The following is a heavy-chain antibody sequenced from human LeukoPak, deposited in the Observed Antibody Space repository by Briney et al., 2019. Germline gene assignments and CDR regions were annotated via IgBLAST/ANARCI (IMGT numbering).Heavy chain of an antibody. Sequence: SETLSLTCTVSGGSISRSYYSWIRQPAGKGLEWIGRIYISGSTNYNPSLKSRVTMSVDTSKNQFSLKLSSVTAADTAVYYCARDHLDGHFDYWGQGTLVTVSS. D-gene: IGHD5-24*01. CDR2: IYISGST. CDR3: ARDHLDGHFDY. J-gene: IGHJ4*02. V-gene: IGHV4-4*07. CDR1: GGSISRSY.